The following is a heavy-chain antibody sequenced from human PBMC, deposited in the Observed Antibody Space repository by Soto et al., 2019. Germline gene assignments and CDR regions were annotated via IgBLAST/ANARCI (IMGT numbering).Heavy chain of an antibody. CDR2: ISNSSSYI. D-gene: IGHD2-2*01. J-gene: IGHJ4*02. Sequence: EVQLVESGGGLVKPGGSLRLSCAASGFTFSSYSMNWVRQAPGKGLEWVSSISNSSSYIYYADSVKGRFAISRDNAKNSVYLQMNSLRAEDTAVYYCVVVPAAYDYWGQGTLVTDSS. CDR3: VVVPAAYDY. V-gene: IGHV3-21*01. CDR1: GFTFSSYS.